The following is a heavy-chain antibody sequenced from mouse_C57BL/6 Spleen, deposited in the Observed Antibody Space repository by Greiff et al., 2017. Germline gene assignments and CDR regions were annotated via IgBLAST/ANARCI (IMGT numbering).Heavy chain of an antibody. CDR3: ARWDDYEVAY. Sequence: ESGPGLVKPSQSLSLTCSVTGYSITSGYYWNWIRQFPGNKLEWMGYISYDGSNNYNPSLKNRISITRDTSKNQFFLKLNSVTTEDTATYYCARWDDYEVAYWGQGTLVTVSA. CDR1: GYSITSGYY. D-gene: IGHD2-4*01. CDR2: ISYDGSN. J-gene: IGHJ3*01. V-gene: IGHV3-6*01.